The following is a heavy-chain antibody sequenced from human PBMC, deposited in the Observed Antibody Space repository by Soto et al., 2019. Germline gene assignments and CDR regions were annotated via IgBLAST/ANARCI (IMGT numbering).Heavy chain of an antibody. CDR2: INHSGST. V-gene: IGHV4-34*01. CDR1: GGSFSGYY. Sequence: SETLSLTCAVYGGSFSGYYWSWIRQPPGKXLEWIGEINHSGSTNYNPSLKSRVTISVDTSKNQFSLKLSSVTAADTAVYYCARYVDYGGNFLHPVPYGMDVWGQGTTVTVFS. D-gene: IGHD4-17*01. CDR3: ARYVDYGGNFLHPVPYGMDV. J-gene: IGHJ6*02.